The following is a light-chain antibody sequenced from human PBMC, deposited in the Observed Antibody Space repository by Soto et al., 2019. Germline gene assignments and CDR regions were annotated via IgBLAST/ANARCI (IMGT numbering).Light chain of an antibody. V-gene: IGKV3-20*01. CDR2: GAS. Sequence: EIVLTQSPGTLSMSPGERATLSCRASQAVGSSLLAWYQHKPGQAPRLVIYGASSRATGIPDRFSGSGSATDFTLTISRLEPEDFAVYYCQQGGGSLWTFGQGTKVEIK. CDR3: QQGGGSLWT. CDR1: QAVGSSL. J-gene: IGKJ1*01.